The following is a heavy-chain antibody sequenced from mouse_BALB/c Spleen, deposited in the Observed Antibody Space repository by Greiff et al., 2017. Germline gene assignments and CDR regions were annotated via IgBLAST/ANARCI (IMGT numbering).Heavy chain of an antibody. D-gene: IGHD1-1*01. V-gene: IGHV5-6-2*01. CDR2: INSNGGST. CDR1: GFTFSSYY. CDR3: ARGDGSSYWYFDV. J-gene: IGHJ1*01. Sequence: DVKLQESGGGLVKLGGSLKLSCAASGFTFSSYYMSWVRQTPEKRLELVAAINSNGGSTYYPDTVKGRFTISRDNAKNTLYLQMSSLKSEDTALYYCARGDGSSYWYFDVWGAGTTVTVSS.